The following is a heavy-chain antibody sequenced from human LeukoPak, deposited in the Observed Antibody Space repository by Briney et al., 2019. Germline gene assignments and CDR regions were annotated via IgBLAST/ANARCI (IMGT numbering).Heavy chain of an antibody. D-gene: IGHD5-18*01. V-gene: IGHV3-23*01. J-gene: IGHJ4*02. CDR2: ITGSGDNT. CDR3: AKVDGYTYGTRYSFDC. Sequence: GGSLRLSCAASGFTFSSYWMHWVRQAPGKGLEWVSSITGSGDNTYYADSVRGRFTISRDNSKDTLYLQMNSLRAEDTAVYYCAKVDGYTYGTRYSFDCWGQGAQVTVSS. CDR1: GFTFSSYW.